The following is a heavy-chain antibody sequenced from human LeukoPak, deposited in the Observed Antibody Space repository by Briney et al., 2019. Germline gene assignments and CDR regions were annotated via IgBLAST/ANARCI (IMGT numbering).Heavy chain of an antibody. CDR2: ISGSGGST. D-gene: IGHD3-22*01. CDR1: GFTFSSYA. Sequence: PGGSLRLACAAAGFTFSSYAMSWVRQAPGKGLEWVSAISGSGGSTYYADSVKGRFTISRDNSKNTLYLQMNSLRAEDTAVYYCAKFPSYYYDRSGYSYFDYWGQGTLVTVSS. CDR3: AKFPSYYYDRSGYSYFDY. V-gene: IGHV3-23*01. J-gene: IGHJ4*02.